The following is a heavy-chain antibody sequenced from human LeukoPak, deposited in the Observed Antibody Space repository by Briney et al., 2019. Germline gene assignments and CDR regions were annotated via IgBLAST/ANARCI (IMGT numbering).Heavy chain of an antibody. J-gene: IGHJ4*02. CDR1: GLTFSSYA. V-gene: IGHV3-30-3*01. CDR2: ISYDGSNK. Sequence: GRSLRLSCAASGLTFSSYAMHWVRQAPGKGLEWVAVISYDGSNKYYADSVKGRFTISRDNSKNTLYLQMNSLRAEDTAVYYCATEEFDYWGQGTLVTVSS. CDR3: ATEEFDY.